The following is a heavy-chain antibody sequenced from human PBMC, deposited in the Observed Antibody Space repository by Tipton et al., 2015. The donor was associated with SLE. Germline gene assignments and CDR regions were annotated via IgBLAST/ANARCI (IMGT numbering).Heavy chain of an antibody. CDR2: ISYDGSNK. CDR1: GFTFSSYA. D-gene: IGHD1-26*01. CDR3: ARDRHSGSYQGAFDI. V-gene: IGHV3-30*04. J-gene: IGHJ3*02. Sequence: SLRLSCAASGFTFSSYAMHWVRQAPGKGLEWVAVISYDGSNKYYADSVKGRFTISRDNSKNMLYLQMNSLRAEDTAVYYCARDRHSGSYQGAFDIWGQGTMVTVSS.